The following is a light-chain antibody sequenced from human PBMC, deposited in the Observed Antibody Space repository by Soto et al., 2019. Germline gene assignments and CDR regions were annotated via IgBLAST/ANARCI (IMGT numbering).Light chain of an antibody. Sequence: DIQITQSPSSLSASVGDRVTITCRASQSINTYLNWYQQKPGKAPKLLIYAASSLQSGVPSRFSGSGSGTDFTLTISSLQLEDFATFYCQQSYSSPRITFGQGTLLEI. CDR1: QSINTY. CDR3: QQSYSSPRIT. CDR2: AAS. J-gene: IGKJ5*01. V-gene: IGKV1-39*01.